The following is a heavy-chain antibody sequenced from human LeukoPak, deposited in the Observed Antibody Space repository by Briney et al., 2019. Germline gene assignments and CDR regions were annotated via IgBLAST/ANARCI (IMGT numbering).Heavy chain of an antibody. CDR1: GFSFSNAW. CDR2: IKSKTDGGTT. V-gene: IGHV3-15*01. D-gene: IGHD1-26*01. CDR3: TTPGVGGTPYLFDY. J-gene: IGHJ4*02. Sequence: GGSLRLSCAASGFSFSNAWMSWVRQAPGKGLEWVGRIKSKTDGGTTDYGTPVKGRFSISRDDSKNTLYLQMNCLKTEDTAMYYCTTPGVGGTPYLFDYWGQGTLVTVSS.